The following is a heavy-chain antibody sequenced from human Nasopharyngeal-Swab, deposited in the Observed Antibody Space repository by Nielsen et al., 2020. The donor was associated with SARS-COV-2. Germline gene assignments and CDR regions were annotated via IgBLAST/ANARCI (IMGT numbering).Heavy chain of an antibody. V-gene: IGHV3-64D*09. CDR3: VKSYKVDSGYCSSTSCYKDFDY. CDR2: ISSNGGSP. Sequence: GESLKISCSASGFIFSSYAMHWVRQAPGKGLEYVSAISSNGGSPYYADSVKGRFTISRDNSKSTLYLQMSSLRAEDTAVYYCVKSYKVDSGYCSSTSCYKDFDYWGQGTLVTVSS. J-gene: IGHJ4*02. D-gene: IGHD2-2*02. CDR1: GFIFSSYA.